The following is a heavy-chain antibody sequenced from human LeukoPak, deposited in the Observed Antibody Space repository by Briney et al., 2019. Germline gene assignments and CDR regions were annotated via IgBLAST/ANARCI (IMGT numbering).Heavy chain of an antibody. J-gene: IGHJ4*02. CDR1: GGSFSGYY. CDR3: ARLGSAWYYYDSSGLRNYYFDY. Sequence: SETLPLTCAGYGGSFSGYYWSWIRQPPGKGLEWIGEINHSGSTNYNPSLKSRVTISVDTSKNQFSLKLSSVTAADTAVYYCARLGSAWYYYDSSGLRNYYFDYWGQGTLVTVSS. V-gene: IGHV4-34*01. CDR2: INHSGST. D-gene: IGHD3-22*01.